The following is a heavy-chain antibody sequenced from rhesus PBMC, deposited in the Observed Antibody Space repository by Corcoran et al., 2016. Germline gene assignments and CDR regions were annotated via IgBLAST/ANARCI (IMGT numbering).Heavy chain of an antibody. CDR2: IIPLVGIT. CDR1: GFTFGSYA. CDR3: ARGQVTLDY. V-gene: IGHV1-198*02. J-gene: IGHJ4*01. Sequence: QVQLVQSGAEGKKPGAAGKVACKASGFTFGSYAISWVQQAPGQGLEWMGVIIPLVGITNYAEKFQGRVTITADTSTSTAYMELSSLRSEDTAVYYCARGQVTLDYWGQGVLVTVSS. D-gene: IGHD3-34*01.